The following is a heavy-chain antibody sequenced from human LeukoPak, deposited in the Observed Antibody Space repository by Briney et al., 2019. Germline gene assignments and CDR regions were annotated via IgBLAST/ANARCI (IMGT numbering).Heavy chain of an antibody. CDR1: GGSFTGYY. Sequence: SETLSLTCAVFGGSFTGYYWSWIRQPPEKGLEWIGEINLSGSTNYNPSLKSRVTISVDTSKDQFSLKLSSVTAADTAIYYCARGGSYYLYASDVWGQGTMVTVSS. D-gene: IGHD1-26*01. V-gene: IGHV4-34*01. J-gene: IGHJ3*01. CDR3: ARGGSYYLYASDV. CDR2: INLSGST.